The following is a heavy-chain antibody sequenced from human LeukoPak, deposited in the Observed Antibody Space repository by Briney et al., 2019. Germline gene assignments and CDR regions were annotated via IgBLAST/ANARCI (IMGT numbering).Heavy chain of an antibody. V-gene: IGHV3-11*01. Sequence: PGGSLRLSCVASGFSFSDSYMNWVRQAPGKGLEWISYINLSGNDMYYADSVKGRFTISRDNTKNSLFLQMNNVRGEDTAAYYCARGSSASTSWGQGTLVTVSS. J-gene: IGHJ1*01. D-gene: IGHD6-25*01. CDR2: INLSGNDM. CDR3: ARGSSASTS. CDR1: GFSFSDSY.